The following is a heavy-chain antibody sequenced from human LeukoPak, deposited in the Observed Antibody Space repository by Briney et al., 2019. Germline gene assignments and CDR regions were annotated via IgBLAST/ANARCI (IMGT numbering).Heavy chain of an antibody. CDR1: GGTFSRYA. Sequence: GASVKVSCKASGGTFSRYAISWVRQAPGQGLEWMGGIIPIFGTANYAQKFQGRVTITTDESTSTAYMELSSLRSEDTAVYYCATRSYYDSSGYYYSWGQGTLVTVSS. CDR2: IIPIFGTA. V-gene: IGHV1-69*05. D-gene: IGHD3-22*01. CDR3: ATRSYYDSSGYYYS. J-gene: IGHJ4*02.